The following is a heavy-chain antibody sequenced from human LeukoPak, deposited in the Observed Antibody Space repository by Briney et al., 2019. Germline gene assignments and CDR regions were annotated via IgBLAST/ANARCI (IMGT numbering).Heavy chain of an antibody. D-gene: IGHD1-14*01. V-gene: IGHV1-2*02. J-gene: IGHJ5*02. CDR3: ARGITSYPKYSWFDP. CDR2: INPNSGGT. CDR1: GYTFTGYY. Sequence: ASVKVSCKASGYTFTGYYMHWVRQAPGQGLEWMGWINPNSGGTNYAQKFQGRVTMTRDTSISTAYMELSRLRSDDTAVYYCARGITSYPKYSWFDPWGQGTLVTVSS.